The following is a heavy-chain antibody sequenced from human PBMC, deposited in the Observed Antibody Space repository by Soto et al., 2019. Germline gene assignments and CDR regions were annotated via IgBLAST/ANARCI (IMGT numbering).Heavy chain of an antibody. Sequence: GGSLRLSCAASGFTFSKYAMTWARQAPGKGLEWVSAISGGGGSTYYADSVKGRFTISRDNSKNTLYLQMNSLRAEDTAVYYCAKDDYSVSGSYYKLSFDYWGQGTLVTVSS. CDR1: GFTFSKYA. CDR3: AKDDYSVSGSYYKLSFDY. D-gene: IGHD3-10*01. CDR2: ISGGGGST. J-gene: IGHJ4*02. V-gene: IGHV3-23*01.